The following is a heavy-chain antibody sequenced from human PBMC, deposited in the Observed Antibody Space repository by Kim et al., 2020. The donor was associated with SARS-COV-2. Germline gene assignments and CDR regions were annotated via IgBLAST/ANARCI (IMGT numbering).Heavy chain of an antibody. D-gene: IGHD2-21*01. Sequence: GRFTISRDNSKKTLYLQMNRLRAEDTAVYYCARGGGQGCGGDCYLRGFDYWGQGTLVTVSS. J-gene: IGHJ4*02. CDR3: ARGGGQGCGGDCYLRGFDY. V-gene: IGHV3-30*01.